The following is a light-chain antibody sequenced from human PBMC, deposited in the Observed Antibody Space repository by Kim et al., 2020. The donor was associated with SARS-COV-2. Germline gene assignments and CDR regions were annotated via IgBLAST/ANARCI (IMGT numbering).Light chain of an antibody. Sequence: QSALTQPRSVSGSPGQSVTISCTGTSSDVAIYNLVSWYHQHPGKAPKLIIYDVTKRPSGVPDRFSGSKSGNTASLTISGLQAEDEGDYYCCSYAGRYSYVFGTGTKFTVL. CDR3: CSYAGRYSYV. CDR1: SSDVAIYNL. J-gene: IGLJ1*01. CDR2: DVT. V-gene: IGLV2-11*01.